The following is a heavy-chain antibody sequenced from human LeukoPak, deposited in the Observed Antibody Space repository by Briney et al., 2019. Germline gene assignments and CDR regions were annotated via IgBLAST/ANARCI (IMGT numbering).Heavy chain of an antibody. CDR1: GFTFSSYW. V-gene: IGHV3-7*01. CDR2: INQDGSEK. CDR3: ARIGQRYCSSTSCYTYYYYYMDV. Sequence: QPGGSLRLSCAASGFTFSSYWMSWVRQAPGKGLEWVANINQDGSEKYYVDSVKGRFTISRDNAKNSLYLQMNSLRAEDTAVYYCARIGQRYCSSTSCYTYYYYYMDVWGKGTTVTVSS. J-gene: IGHJ6*03. D-gene: IGHD2-2*02.